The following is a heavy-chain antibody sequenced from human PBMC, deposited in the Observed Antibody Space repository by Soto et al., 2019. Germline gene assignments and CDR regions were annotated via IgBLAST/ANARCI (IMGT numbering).Heavy chain of an antibody. V-gene: IGHV4-4*07. J-gene: IGHJ6*02. D-gene: IGHD6-6*01. Sequence: SETLSLTCTVSGGSISSYYWSWIRQPAGKGLEWIGRIYTSGSTNYNPSLKSRVTMSVDTSKNQFSLKLSSVTAANTAVYYCARDSSSPPYYYYGMDVWGQGTTVTVSS. CDR2: IYTSGST. CDR3: ARDSSSPPYYYYGMDV. CDR1: GGSISSYY.